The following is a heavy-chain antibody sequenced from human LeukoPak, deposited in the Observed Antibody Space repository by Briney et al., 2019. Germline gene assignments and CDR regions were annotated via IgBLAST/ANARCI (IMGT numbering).Heavy chain of an antibody. V-gene: IGHV3-30*02. CDR3: ARGNSNGFDI. CDR2: IRYDGTAQ. J-gene: IGHJ3*02. Sequence: GGSLRLSCAASGFTFSNYGMDRVRQAPGKGLEWVTFIRYDGTAQYYADSVKGRFTISRDNSKNTLYLQVNSVRAEDTAVYYCARGNSNGFDIWGQGTMVTVSS. CDR1: GFTFSNYG. D-gene: IGHD1-7*01.